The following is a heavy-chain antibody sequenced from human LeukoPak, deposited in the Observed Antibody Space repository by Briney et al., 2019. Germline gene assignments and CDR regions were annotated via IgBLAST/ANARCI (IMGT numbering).Heavy chain of an antibody. CDR3: AKGPDRGWYREYDY. CDR1: GFTFSSYG. CDR2: ISYDGSNK. J-gene: IGHJ4*02. D-gene: IGHD6-19*01. V-gene: IGHV3-30*18. Sequence: PGGSLRLSCAASGFTFSSYGMHWVRQAPGKGLEWVAVISYDGSNKYYADSVKGRFTISRDNSKNTLYLQMNSLRAEDTAVYYCAKGPDRGWYREYDYWGQGTLVTVSS.